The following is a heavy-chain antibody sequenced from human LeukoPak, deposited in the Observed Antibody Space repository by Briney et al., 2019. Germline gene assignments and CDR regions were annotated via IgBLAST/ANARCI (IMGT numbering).Heavy chain of an antibody. CDR1: GFTFSSYA. Sequence: GGSLRLSCAASGFTFSSYAMSWVRQAPRKGVEWVSAISGSGGSTYYADSVKGRFTISRDNSKNTLYLQMNSLRAEDTAVYYCAKGLRGYSYGPYNWFDPWGQGTLVTVSS. CDR2: ISGSGGST. V-gene: IGHV3-23*01. D-gene: IGHD5-18*01. J-gene: IGHJ5*02. CDR3: AKGLRGYSYGPYNWFDP.